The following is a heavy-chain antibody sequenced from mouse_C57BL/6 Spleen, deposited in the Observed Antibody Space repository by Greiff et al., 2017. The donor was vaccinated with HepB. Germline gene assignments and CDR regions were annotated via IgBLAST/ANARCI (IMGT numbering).Heavy chain of an antibody. J-gene: IGHJ3*01. D-gene: IGHD2-4*01. CDR1: GFSLTSYG. CDR3: AKGENDYDGKFAY. CDR2: IWRGGST. Sequence: VQLQQSGPGLVQPSQSLSITCTVSGFSLTSYGVHWVRQSPGKGLEWLGVIWRGGSTDYNAAFMSRLSITKDNSKSQVFFKMNSLQADDTAIYYCAKGENDYDGKFAYWGQGTLVTVSA. V-gene: IGHV2-5*01.